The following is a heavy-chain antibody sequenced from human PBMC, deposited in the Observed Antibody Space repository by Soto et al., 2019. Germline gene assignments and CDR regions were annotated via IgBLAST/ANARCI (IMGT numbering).Heavy chain of an antibody. V-gene: IGHV5-10-1*01. CDR3: ARQIYDSDTGPNFQYYFDS. CDR2: IDPSDSQT. Sequence: GESLKISCKVSGYSFAGYWITWVRQKPGKGLEWMGRIDPSDSQTYYSPSFRGHVTISVTKSITTVFLQWSSLRASDTAMYYCARQIYDSDTGPNFQYYFDSWGPGTPVTVSS. CDR1: GYSFAGYW. D-gene: IGHD3-22*01. J-gene: IGHJ4*02.